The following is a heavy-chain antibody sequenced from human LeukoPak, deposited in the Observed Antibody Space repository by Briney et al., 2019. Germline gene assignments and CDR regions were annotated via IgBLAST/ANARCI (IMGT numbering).Heavy chain of an antibody. CDR1: GFTFSSYA. J-gene: IGHJ4*02. CDR3: AKQLFRSGSSSYYFDY. V-gene: IGHV3-23*01. D-gene: IGHD1-26*01. Sequence: PGGSLRLSCAASGFTFSSYAMNWVRQTPGKGLEWVSVISDSGGRSYYADSVKGRFTISRDNPKSTLYLQMNSLRAEDTAVYYCAKQLFRSGSSSYYFDYWGQGTLVTVSS. CDR2: ISDSGGRS.